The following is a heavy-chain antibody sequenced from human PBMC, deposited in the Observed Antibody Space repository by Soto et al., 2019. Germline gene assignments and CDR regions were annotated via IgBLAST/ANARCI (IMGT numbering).Heavy chain of an antibody. Sequence: VQMVQSGGGLIQHGGSLRLSCAVSGFTISAFRMTWVRQAPGRGLEWVATINHDGSEKYYVDSVTGRFTISRDNAKSSLYLQMNSLRAEDTTVYYCMRDRNWSPHWGQGTQVTVSS. V-gene: IGHV3-7*01. J-gene: IGHJ4*02. CDR1: GFTISAFR. CDR3: MRDRNWSPH. CDR2: INHDGSEK.